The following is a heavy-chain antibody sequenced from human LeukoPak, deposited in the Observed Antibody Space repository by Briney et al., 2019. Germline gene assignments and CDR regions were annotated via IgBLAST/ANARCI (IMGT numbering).Heavy chain of an antibody. CDR1: GFTFSSYA. D-gene: IGHD5-12*01. V-gene: IGHV3-64*01. CDR3: ARDRERGYSGYDLTGAFDI. CDR2: ISSNGGST. Sequence: GGSLRLSCAASGFTFSSYAMHWVRQAPGKGLEYVSTISSNGGSTYYANSVKGRFTISRDNSKNTLYLQMGSLRAEDMAVYYCARDRERGYSGYDLTGAFDIWGQGTMVTVSS. J-gene: IGHJ3*02.